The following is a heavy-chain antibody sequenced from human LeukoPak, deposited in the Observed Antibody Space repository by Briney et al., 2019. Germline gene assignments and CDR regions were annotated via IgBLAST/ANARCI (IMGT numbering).Heavy chain of an antibody. D-gene: IGHD3-3*01. V-gene: IGHV1-18*01. J-gene: IGHJ6*02. CDR1: GGTFSSYA. CDR2: ISAYNGNT. Sequence: ASVKVSCKASGGTFSSYAISWVRQAPGQGLEWMGWISAYNGNTNYAQKLQGRVTMTTDTSTSTAYMELRSLRSDDTAVYYCARPRVTIFGVVSAWYGMDVWGQGTTVTVSS. CDR3: ARPRVTIFGVVSAWYGMDV.